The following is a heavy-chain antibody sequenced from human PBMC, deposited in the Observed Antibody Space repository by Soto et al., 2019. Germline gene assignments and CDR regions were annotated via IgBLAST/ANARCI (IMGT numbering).Heavy chain of an antibody. J-gene: IGHJ3*02. V-gene: IGHV4-34*01. CDR1: GGSFSGYY. CDR3: ALNIVGATKGAFDI. CDR2: INHSGST. D-gene: IGHD1-26*01. Sequence: SETLSLTCAVYGGSFSGYYWSWIRQPPGKGLEWIGEINHSGSTNYNPSLKSRVTISVDTSKNQFSLKLSSVPAADTAVYYCALNIVGATKGAFDIWGQGTMVTVSS.